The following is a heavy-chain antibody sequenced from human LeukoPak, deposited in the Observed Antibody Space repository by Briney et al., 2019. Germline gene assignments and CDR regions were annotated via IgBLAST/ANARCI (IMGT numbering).Heavy chain of an antibody. CDR1: GFTFSSYS. CDR2: IKQDGSEK. D-gene: IGHD6-13*01. Sequence: GGSLRLSCAASGFTFSSYSMTWIRQAPGKGLEWVANIKQDGSEKYYVDSVKGRFTISRDNAKNSLYLQMNSLRAEDTAVYYCARDEPYSSSWYTLYYYYYGMDVWGQGTTVTVSS. V-gene: IGHV3-7*01. J-gene: IGHJ6*02. CDR3: ARDEPYSSSWYTLYYYYYGMDV.